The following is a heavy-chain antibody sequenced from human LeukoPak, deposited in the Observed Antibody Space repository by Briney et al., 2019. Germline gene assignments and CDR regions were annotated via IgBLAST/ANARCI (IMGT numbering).Heavy chain of an antibody. CDR2: ISSSSSNR. Sequence: PGGSLRLSCAASGFTFGSYSMNWVRQAPGKGLEWVSYISSSSSNRNYADSVKGRFTISRDNAKNSLYLQMNSLRAEDTAVYYCARAQYYLDSWGQGTLVTVSS. J-gene: IGHJ4*02. V-gene: IGHV3-48*04. CDR3: ARAQYYLDS. CDR1: GFTFGSYS.